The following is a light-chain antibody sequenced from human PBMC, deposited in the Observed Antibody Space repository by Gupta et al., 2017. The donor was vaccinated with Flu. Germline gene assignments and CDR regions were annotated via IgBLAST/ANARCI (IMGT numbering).Light chain of an antibody. CDR2: AVS. V-gene: IGKV1-39*01. J-gene: IGKJ1*01. Sequence: DIQMTQSPSSLSASVGDRVTITCRASQTIRSYLNWYQQKPGKAPKLLIYAVSTLHGGVPSRFSGSGSGTDFTLTINGRQPEDFATYYCQQKDSAPRSFGQGTKVEIK. CDR1: QTIRSY. CDR3: QQKDSAPRS.